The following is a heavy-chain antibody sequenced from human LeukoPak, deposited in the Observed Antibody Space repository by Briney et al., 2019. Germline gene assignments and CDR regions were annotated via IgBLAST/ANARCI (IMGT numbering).Heavy chain of an antibody. CDR1: GYTFTGYY. J-gene: IGHJ3*02. Sequence: ASVKVSCKASGYTFTGYYMHWVRQAPGQGLEWMGWINPNSGGTNYAQKFQGRVTMTRDTSISTAYMELRSLRSDDTAVYYCARGRRVRGVIDAFDIWGQGTMVTVSS. D-gene: IGHD3-10*01. V-gene: IGHV1-2*02. CDR2: INPNSGGT. CDR3: ARGRRVRGVIDAFDI.